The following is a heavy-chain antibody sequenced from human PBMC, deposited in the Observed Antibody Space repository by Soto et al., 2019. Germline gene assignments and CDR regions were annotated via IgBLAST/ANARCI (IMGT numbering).Heavy chain of an antibody. D-gene: IGHD2-2*01. V-gene: IGHV1-2*02. CDR1: GYTFTAYY. J-gene: IGHJ4*02. CDR2: INPNSGGT. CDR3: ARLTAPLDIVVLPAASFDF. Sequence: QVQLVQSGAEVKKPGASVKVSCKASGYTFTAYYIHWVRQAPGQGLEWMGWINPNSGGTNYAQKFQGRVAMTRDTSISTAYMELSRLRSDDTAVYYCARLTAPLDIVVLPAASFDFWGQGALVTVSS.